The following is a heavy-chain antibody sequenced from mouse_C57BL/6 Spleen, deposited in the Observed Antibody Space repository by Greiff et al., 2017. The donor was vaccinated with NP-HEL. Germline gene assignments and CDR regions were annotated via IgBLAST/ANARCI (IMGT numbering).Heavy chain of an antibody. V-gene: IGHV2-2*01. CDR3: ARRYDYDGGFAY. J-gene: IGHJ3*01. CDR1: GFSLTSYG. CDR2: IWSGGST. Sequence: QVQLKESGPGLVQPSQSLSITCTVSGFSLTSYGVHWVRQSPGKGLEWLGVIWSGGSTDYNAAFISSLTISKDNSKSQVFFKMNSLQADDTAIYYCARRYDYDGGFAYWGQGTLVTVSA. D-gene: IGHD2-4*01.